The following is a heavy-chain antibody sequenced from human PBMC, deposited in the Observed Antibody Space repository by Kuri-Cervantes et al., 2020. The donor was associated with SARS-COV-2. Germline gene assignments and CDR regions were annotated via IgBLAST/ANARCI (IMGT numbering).Heavy chain of an antibody. CDR1: GFTFSGSA. D-gene: IGHD2-15*01. J-gene: IGHJ6*02. CDR2: ISYDGSYK. CDR3: AKGDRAATPGYYYYGMDV. V-gene: IGHV3-30*04. Sequence: GESLKISCAASGFTFSGSAMHWVRQAPGKGLEWLALISYDGSYKDYADSVKGRMTISRDNSKNTLYLQMNSLRAEDTAVYYCAKGDRAATPGYYYYGMDVWGQGTTVTVSS.